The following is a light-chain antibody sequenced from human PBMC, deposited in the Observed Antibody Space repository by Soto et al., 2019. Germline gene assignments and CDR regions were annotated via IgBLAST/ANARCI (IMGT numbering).Light chain of an antibody. CDR2: GAS. CDR3: QQYGSSPRWT. CDR1: QSVISN. J-gene: IGKJ1*01. Sequence: IRMTISPATLSVSQGERATLSCRASQSVISNLAWYQQKPGQAPRLLIYGASTRATGIPARFSGSGSGTDFTLTISRLEPEDFAVYYCQQYGSSPRWTFGQGTKVDI. V-gene: IGKV3-15*01.